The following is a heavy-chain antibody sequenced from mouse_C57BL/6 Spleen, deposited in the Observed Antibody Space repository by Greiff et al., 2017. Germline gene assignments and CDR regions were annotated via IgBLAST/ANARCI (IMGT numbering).Heavy chain of an antibody. V-gene: IGHV2-9*01. CDR1: GFSLTSYG. CDR3: AKQADYYGSGYYYAMDY. Sequence: VKLVESGPGLVAPSQSLSITCTVSGFSLTSYGVDWVRQPPGKGLEWLGVIWGGGSTNYNSALMSRLSISKDNPKSQVFLKMNSLQTDDTAMYYCAKQADYYGSGYYYAMDYWGQGTSVTVSS. CDR2: IWGGGST. D-gene: IGHD1-1*01. J-gene: IGHJ4*01.